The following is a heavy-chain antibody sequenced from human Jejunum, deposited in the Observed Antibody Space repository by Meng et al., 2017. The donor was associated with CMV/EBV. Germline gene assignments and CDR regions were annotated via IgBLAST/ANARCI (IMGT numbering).Heavy chain of an antibody. Sequence: FNTYTITWVRPAPGQGLEWMGRINPALGVANSAQKFQGRVTITADKSTNTAYMELNSLKFDDTAVYYCARDLRDFWSGADGAEYFQDWGQGTLVTVSS. V-gene: IGHV1-69*04. D-gene: IGHD3-3*01. CDR3: ARDLRDFWSGADGAEYFQD. CDR1: FNTYT. CDR2: INPALGVA. J-gene: IGHJ1*01.